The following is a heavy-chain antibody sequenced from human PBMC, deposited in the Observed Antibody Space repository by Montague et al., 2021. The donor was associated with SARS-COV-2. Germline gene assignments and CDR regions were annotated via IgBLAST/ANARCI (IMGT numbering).Heavy chain of an antibody. Sequence: SETLSLTCAVYGGSFTDFYWTWIRQPPGKGLEWIGESNDRGSSNYNPSLKNRVTISVDKSKNQISLKLTSVTAADAATYYCARGQVTAFAILIAFPAAGAIDVWGQGTTVTVS. CDR2: SNDRGSS. J-gene: IGHJ3*01. CDR1: GGSFTDFY. V-gene: IGHV4-34*01. CDR3: ARGQVTAFAILIAFPAAGAIDV. D-gene: IGHD2-15*01.